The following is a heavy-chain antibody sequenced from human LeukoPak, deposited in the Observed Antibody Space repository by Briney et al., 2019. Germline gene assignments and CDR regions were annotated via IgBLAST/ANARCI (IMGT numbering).Heavy chain of an antibody. D-gene: IGHD3-22*01. Sequence: ASVKVSCKVSGYTLAELSMHWVRQAPGKGLEWMGGFDPEDGETIYVQKFQGRVTMTEDTSTDTTYMELGSLRSEDTAVYYCATVSRHYSDSSDYYPSYFDFWGQGTLVTVSA. V-gene: IGHV1-24*01. CDR3: ATVSRHYSDSSDYYPSYFDF. CDR2: FDPEDGET. CDR1: GYTLAELS. J-gene: IGHJ4*02.